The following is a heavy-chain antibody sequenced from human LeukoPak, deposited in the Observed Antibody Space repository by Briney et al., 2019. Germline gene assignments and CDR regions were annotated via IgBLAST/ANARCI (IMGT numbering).Heavy chain of an antibody. CDR1: GGSISSYY. CDR3: ARDRRSITMVRGVSRWYYGMDV. CDR2: IYYSGST. V-gene: IGHV4-59*01. D-gene: IGHD3-10*01. J-gene: IGHJ6*02. Sequence: SETLSLTCTVSGGSISSYYWSWIRQPPGKGLEWIGYIYYSGSTNYNPSLKSRVTISVDTSKNQFSLKLSSVTAADTAVYCCARDRRSITMVRGVSRWYYGMDVWGQGTTVTVSS.